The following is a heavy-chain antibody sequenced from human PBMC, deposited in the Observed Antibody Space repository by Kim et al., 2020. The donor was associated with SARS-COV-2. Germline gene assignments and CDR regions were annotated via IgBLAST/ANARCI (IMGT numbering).Heavy chain of an antibody. CDR2: INTNTGNP. CDR1: GYTFTSYA. CDR3: ARLAYSITWYPCPFDY. V-gene: IGHV7-4-1*02. Sequence: ASVKVSCKASGYTFTSYAMNWVRQAPGQGLEWMGWINTNTGNPTYAQGFTGRFVFSLDTSVSTAYLQISSLKAEDTAVYYCARLAYSITWYPCPFDYWGQGNLVTVSS. D-gene: IGHD6-13*01. J-gene: IGHJ4*02.